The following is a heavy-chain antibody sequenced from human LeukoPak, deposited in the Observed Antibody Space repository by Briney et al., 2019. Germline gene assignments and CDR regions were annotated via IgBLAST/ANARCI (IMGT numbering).Heavy chain of an antibody. CDR2: IYDSGST. CDR3: ARGGGTETSFYNFDS. CDR1: GGSVSSSSDD. J-gene: IGHJ4*02. Sequence: SETLSLTCTVSGGSVSSSSDDWGWIRQPPGKGLEWIGSIYDSGSTYYNPSLKSRVTISVDTSKNQISLNLSSVTAADTAVYYCARGGGTETSFYNFDSWGQGTLVTVSS. D-gene: IGHD2/OR15-2a*01. V-gene: IGHV4-39*01.